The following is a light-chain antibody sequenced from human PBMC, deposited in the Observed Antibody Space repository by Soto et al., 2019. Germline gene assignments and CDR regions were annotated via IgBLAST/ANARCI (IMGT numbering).Light chain of an antibody. CDR2: EVS. CDR1: SSDVGGYNY. V-gene: IGLV2-14*01. CDR3: SSYTTTNTYV. Sequence: QSVLTQPASVSGSPGQSITISCTGTSSDVGGYNYVSWSQQHPGKAPKLMIYEVSNRPSGVSNRFSGSKSGNTASLTISGLQAEDEADYYCSSYTTTNTYVFGTGNKLTVL. J-gene: IGLJ1*01.